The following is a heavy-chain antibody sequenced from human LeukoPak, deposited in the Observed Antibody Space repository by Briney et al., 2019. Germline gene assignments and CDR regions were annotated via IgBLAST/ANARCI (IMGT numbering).Heavy chain of an antibody. Sequence: PGGSLRLSCAASGFTFSSYSMNWVRQAPGKGLEWVSSISSSSSYIYYADPVKGRFTISRDNAKNSLYLQMNSLRAADTAVYYCARETPPHDTNDYDYWGQGTLVTVSS. D-gene: IGHD2-8*01. CDR2: ISSSSSYI. CDR1: GFTFSSYS. J-gene: IGHJ4*02. CDR3: ARETPPHDTNDYDY. V-gene: IGHV3-21*01.